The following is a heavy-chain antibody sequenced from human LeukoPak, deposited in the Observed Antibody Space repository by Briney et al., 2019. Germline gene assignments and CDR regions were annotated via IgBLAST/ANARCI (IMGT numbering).Heavy chain of an antibody. CDR3: AGAYYYGLGNLWFDP. J-gene: IGHJ5*02. CDR1: GGSISSYY. D-gene: IGHD3-10*01. Sequence: SETLSLTCTVSGGSISSYYWSWIRQPPGKGLEWIGYIYYSGSTNYNPSLKSRVTISVDTSKNQFSLKLSSVTAADTAVYYCAGAYYYGLGNLWFDPWGQGTLVTVSS. CDR2: IYYSGST. V-gene: IGHV4-59*08.